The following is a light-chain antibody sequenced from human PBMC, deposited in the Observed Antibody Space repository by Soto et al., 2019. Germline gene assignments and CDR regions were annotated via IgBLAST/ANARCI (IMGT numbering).Light chain of an antibody. CDR1: KSIRAW. CDR2: KAS. Sequence: DIPITHPPSTLSASAAHRLTNTCRASKSIRAWLAWYQQKPGKAPKLLIYKASRLESGAPSRFSGSGSGTESTLTISSLQPDDFATYHCQQYHIYWAFGQGTKV. V-gene: IGKV1-5*03. J-gene: IGKJ1*01. CDR3: QQYHIYWA.